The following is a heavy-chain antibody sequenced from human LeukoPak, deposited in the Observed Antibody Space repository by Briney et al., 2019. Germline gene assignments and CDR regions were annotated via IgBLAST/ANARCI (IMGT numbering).Heavy chain of an antibody. D-gene: IGHD1-1*01. J-gene: IGHJ4*02. CDR2: ISSSSSYI. CDR1: GFPYSGYS. V-gene: IGHV3-21*01. CDR3: ARTKGTVLSPVIDY. Sequence: PGGSLRLSCAASGFPYSGYSMNWVRQAPGKGLEWVSSISSSSSYISYADSVKGRFTISRDNAKNSLYLQMNSLRAEDTAVYCCARTKGTVLSPVIDYWGQGTLVTVSS.